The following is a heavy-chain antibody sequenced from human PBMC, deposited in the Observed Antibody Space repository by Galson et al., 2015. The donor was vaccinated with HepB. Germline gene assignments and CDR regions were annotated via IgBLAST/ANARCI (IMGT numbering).Heavy chain of an antibody. CDR3: ARDRITMVRGRYNWFDP. J-gene: IGHJ5*02. CDR1: GYTFTSYA. Sequence: SVKVSCKASGYTFTSYAMHWVRQAPGQRLEWMGWINAGNGNTKYSQKFQGRATITRDTSASTAYMELSSLRSEDTAVYYCARDRITMVRGRYNWFDPWGQGTLVTVSS. D-gene: IGHD3-10*01. CDR2: INAGNGNT. V-gene: IGHV1-3*01.